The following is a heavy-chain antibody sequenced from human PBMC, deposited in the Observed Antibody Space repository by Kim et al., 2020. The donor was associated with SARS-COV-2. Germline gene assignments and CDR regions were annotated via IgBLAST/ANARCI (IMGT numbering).Heavy chain of an antibody. CDR2: T. Sequence: TKDAQKFQDRVTITRDTYASTAYMELSSLRSEDTAVYYCARGPSRGWFDPWGQGTLVTVSS. J-gene: IGHJ5*02. CDR3: ARGPSRGWFDP. D-gene: IGHD2-2*01. V-gene: IGHV1-3*01.